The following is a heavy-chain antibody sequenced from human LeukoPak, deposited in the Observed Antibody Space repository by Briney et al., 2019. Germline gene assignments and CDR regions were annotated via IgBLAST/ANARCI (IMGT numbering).Heavy chain of an antibody. CDR1: GFTFSSYS. J-gene: IGHJ4*02. Sequence: GGSLRLSCAASGFTFSSYSMNWVRHAPGKGLEWVSAADGSGGSTHYADSVKGRFSISRDNSKNMLFLQMSSLRAEDTAVYYCVKDGINWGSYFDSWGQGTLVIVSS. V-gene: IGHV3-23*01. CDR2: ADGSGGST. CDR3: VKDGINWGSYFDS. D-gene: IGHD7-27*01.